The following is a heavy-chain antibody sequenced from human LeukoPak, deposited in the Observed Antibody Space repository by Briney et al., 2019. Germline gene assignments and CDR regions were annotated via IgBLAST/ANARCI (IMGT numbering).Heavy chain of an antibody. CDR3: ARVCHWDIDNTRGDPVDY. Sequence: ASVKVSCKSSGYTFTNYGITWVRQAPGQGLEWMGRISAYNGNTNYAQKFQGRVTMTTDTSTSTAYMEVRSLRSDDTAMYYCARVCHWDIDNTRGDPVDYWGQGTLVTVSS. CDR1: GYTFTNYG. J-gene: IGHJ4*02. V-gene: IGHV1-18*01. D-gene: IGHD2-15*01. CDR2: ISAYNGNT.